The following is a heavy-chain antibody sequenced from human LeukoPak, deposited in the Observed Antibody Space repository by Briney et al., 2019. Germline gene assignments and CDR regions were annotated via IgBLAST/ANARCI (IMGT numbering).Heavy chain of an antibody. V-gene: IGHV1-8*01. CDR1: GYTFTSYD. CDR2: MNPNSGNT. J-gene: IGHJ4*02. CDR3: ARGLPYSGSYSFDY. D-gene: IGHD1-26*01. Sequence: ASVKVSCKASGYTFTSYDINWVRQATGQGLEWMGWMNPNSGNTGYAQKFQGRVTVTRNTSISTAYMELSSLRSEDTAVYYCARGLPYSGSYSFDYWGQGTLVTVSS.